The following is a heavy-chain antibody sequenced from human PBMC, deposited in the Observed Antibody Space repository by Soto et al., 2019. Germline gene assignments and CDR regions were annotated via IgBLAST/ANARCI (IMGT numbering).Heavy chain of an antibody. Sequence: LXLSCAASVFTFSSYAMSWVRQAPGKGLEWVSAISGSGGSTYYADSVKGRFTISRDNSKNTLYLQMNSLRAEDTAVYYCAKKRGNYEPSDYWGQGTLVTVSS. D-gene: IGHD1-7*01. J-gene: IGHJ4*02. CDR3: AKKRGNYEPSDY. V-gene: IGHV3-23*01. CDR2: ISGSGGST. CDR1: VFTFSSYA.